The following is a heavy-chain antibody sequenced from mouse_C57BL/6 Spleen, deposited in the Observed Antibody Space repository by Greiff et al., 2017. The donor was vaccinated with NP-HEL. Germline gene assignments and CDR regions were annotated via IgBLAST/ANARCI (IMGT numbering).Heavy chain of an antibody. CDR3: ARGYSYYYAMDY. CDR2: IYPGSGST. J-gene: IGHJ4*01. V-gene: IGHV1-55*01. Sequence: QVQLQQSGAELVKPGASVKMSCKASGYTFTSYWITWVKQRPGQGLEWIGDIYPGSGSTNYNEKFKSKATLTVDTSSSTAYMQLSSLTSEDSAVYYCARGYSYYYAMDYWGQGTSVTVSS. CDR1: GYTFTSYW. D-gene: IGHD2-12*01.